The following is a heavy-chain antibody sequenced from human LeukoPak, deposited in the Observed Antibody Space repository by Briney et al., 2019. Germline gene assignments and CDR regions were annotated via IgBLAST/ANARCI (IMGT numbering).Heavy chain of an antibody. CDR1: GFTFSSYA. Sequence: GGSLRLYCTASGFTFSSYAMSWVRQATGKGLHWVSPISGSGGSTYYADSVKGRFTISRDNSKNTLYLQMNSLRAEDTAVYYCAKGHYSNYAGRYFDYWGQGTLVTVSS. J-gene: IGHJ4*02. V-gene: IGHV3-23*01. CDR3: AKGHYSNYAGRYFDY. CDR2: ISGSGGST. D-gene: IGHD4-11*01.